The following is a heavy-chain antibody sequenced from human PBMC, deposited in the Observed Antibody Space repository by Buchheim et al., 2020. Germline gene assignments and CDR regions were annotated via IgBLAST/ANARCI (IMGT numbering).Heavy chain of an antibody. D-gene: IGHD2-2*02. V-gene: IGHV1-69*01. CDR2: IIPIFGTA. CDR1: GGTFSSYA. CDR3: ASGARRKVENQAIRDYYYYGMDV. J-gene: IGHJ6*02. Sequence: QVQLVQSGAEVKKPGSSVKVSCKASGGTFSSYAISWVRQAPGQGLEWMGGIIPIFGTANYAQKFQGRVTITADESTSTAYMELSSLRSEDTAVYYCASGARRKVENQAIRDYYYYGMDVWGQGTT.